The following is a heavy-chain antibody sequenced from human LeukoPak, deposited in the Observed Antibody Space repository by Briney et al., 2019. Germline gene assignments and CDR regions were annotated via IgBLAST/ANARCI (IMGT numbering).Heavy chain of an antibody. CDR1: GGSISSGTHY. V-gene: IGHV4-31*03. D-gene: IGHD3-16*01. CDR2: IYYTGIT. CDR3: AASSGVTLGRF. Sequence: SETLSLTCTVSGGSISSGTHYYNWIRQHPGKGLEWIGYIYYTGITSYNPSLKSRVTMSVDMSMNQVTLKVTSLTAADTAVYYCAASSGVTLGRFWGQGALVTVSS. J-gene: IGHJ4*02.